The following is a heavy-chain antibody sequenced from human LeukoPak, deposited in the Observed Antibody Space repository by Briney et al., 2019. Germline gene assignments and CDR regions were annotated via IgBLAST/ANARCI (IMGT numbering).Heavy chain of an antibody. CDR2: IYYSGST. Sequence: PSQTLSLTCTVSGGSISSGGYYWSWIRQHPGKGLEWIGYIYYSGSTYYNPSLKSRVTISVDTSKNHFSLKLTSVTAADTPVYYCARRIPTFFFDYWGQGTLVTVSS. CDR3: ARRIPTFFFDY. J-gene: IGHJ4*02. D-gene: IGHD2-21*01. CDR1: GGSISSGGYY. V-gene: IGHV4-31*03.